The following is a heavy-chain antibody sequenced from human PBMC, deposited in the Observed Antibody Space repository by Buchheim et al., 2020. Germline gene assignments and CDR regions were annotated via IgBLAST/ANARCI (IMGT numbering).Heavy chain of an antibody. CDR2: ISSSSSTI. V-gene: IGHV3-48*01. CDR3: ARDEYCSSTSCSNDYYGMDV. J-gene: IGHJ6*02. D-gene: IGHD2-2*01. CDR1: GFTFSSYS. Sequence: EVQLVESGGGLVQPGGSLRLSCAASGFTFSSYSMNWVRQAPGKGLEWVSYISSSSSTIYYADSVKGRFTISRDNAKNSLYLQMNSLRAEDTAVYYCARDEYCSSTSCSNDYYGMDVWGQGTT.